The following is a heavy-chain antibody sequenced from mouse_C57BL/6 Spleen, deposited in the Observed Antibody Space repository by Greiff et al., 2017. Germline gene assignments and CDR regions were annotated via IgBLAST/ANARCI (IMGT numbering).Heavy chain of an antibody. CDR1: GYAFSSSW. D-gene: IGHD2-4*01. CDR3: ARGDDYDGLSFDY. Sequence: VKLVESGPELVKPGASVKISCKASGYAFSSSWMNWVKQRPGKGLEWIGRIYPGDGDTNYNGKFKGKATLTADKSSSTAYMQLSSLTSEDSAVSFCARGDDYDGLSFDYWGQGTTLTVSS. CDR2: IYPGDGDT. J-gene: IGHJ2*01. V-gene: IGHV1-82*01.